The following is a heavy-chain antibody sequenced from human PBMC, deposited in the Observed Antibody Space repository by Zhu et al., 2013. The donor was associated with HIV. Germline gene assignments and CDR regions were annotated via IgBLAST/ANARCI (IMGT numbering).Heavy chain of an antibody. CDR1: GYSISSGYY. CDR2: IYHSGST. D-gene: IGHD3-3*01. V-gene: IGHV4-38-2*02. Sequence: QVQLQESGPGLVKPSETLSLTCTVSGYSISSGYYWGWIRQPPGKGLEWIGSIYHSGSTYYNPSLKSRVTISVDTSKNQFSLKLSSVTAADTAVYYCARDLEYYDFWSGYWARPHYYYYGMDVWGQGTTVTVSS. J-gene: IGHJ6*02. CDR3: ARDLEYYDFWSGYWARPHYYYYGMDV.